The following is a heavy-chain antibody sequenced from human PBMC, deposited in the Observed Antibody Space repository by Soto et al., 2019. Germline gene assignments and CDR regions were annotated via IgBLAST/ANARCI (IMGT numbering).Heavy chain of an antibody. CDR1: GFTFSSYA. Sequence: EVQLLESGGGLVQPGGSLRLSCAASGFTFSSYAMSWVRQAPGKGLEWVSAISGSGGSTYYADSVKGRFTISRDNSKNTLYLQMNSLRAEDTAVYYCVGLSLRAGGVPVYWGQGSLVTVSS. CDR2: ISGSGGST. J-gene: IGHJ4*02. CDR3: VGLSLRAGGVPVY. V-gene: IGHV3-23*01. D-gene: IGHD3-16*01.